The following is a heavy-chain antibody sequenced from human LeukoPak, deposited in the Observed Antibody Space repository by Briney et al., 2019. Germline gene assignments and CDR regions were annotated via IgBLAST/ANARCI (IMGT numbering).Heavy chain of an antibody. CDR3: ARDRAEGKTWVEFDP. CDR1: GFIVNSYA. Sequence: GGSLRLSCAASGFIVNSYAMSWVRQAPAKGLAWVSLIYSDGVTQYADSVKGRFTISRDNSKNTLYLQMNSLRDEDTAVYFCARDRAEGKTWVEFDPWGQGTLVTVSS. V-gene: IGHV3-66*02. J-gene: IGHJ5*02. CDR2: IYSDGVT.